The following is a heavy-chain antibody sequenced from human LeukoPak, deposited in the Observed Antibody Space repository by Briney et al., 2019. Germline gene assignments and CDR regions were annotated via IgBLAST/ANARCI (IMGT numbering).Heavy chain of an antibody. Sequence: ASVKVSCKASGYTFTSYGISWVRQAPGQGLEWMGWISAYNGNTNYAQKLQGRVTMTTDTSTSTAYMELRSLRSDDTAVYYCARESSTRTSLAFDYWGQGTLVTVSS. D-gene: IGHD1-1*01. CDR1: GYTFTSYG. CDR3: ARESSTRTSLAFDY. CDR2: ISAYNGNT. J-gene: IGHJ4*02. V-gene: IGHV1-18*01.